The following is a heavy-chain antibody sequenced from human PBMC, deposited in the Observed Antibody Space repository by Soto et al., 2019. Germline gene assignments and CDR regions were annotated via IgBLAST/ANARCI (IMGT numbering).Heavy chain of an antibody. Sequence: SETLSLTCAVYGGSFSGYYWSWIRQPPGKGLEWIGEINHSGSTNYNPSLKSRVTISVDTSKNQFSLKLSSVTAADTAVYYCARGRNGDYWGQGTLVTVSS. CDR2: INHSGST. CDR3: ARGRNGDY. V-gene: IGHV4-34*01. J-gene: IGHJ4*02. D-gene: IGHD1-1*01. CDR1: GGSFSGYY.